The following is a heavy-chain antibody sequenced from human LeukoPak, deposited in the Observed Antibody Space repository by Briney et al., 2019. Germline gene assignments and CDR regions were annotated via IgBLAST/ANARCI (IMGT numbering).Heavy chain of an antibody. CDR2: ISKDGSTS. V-gene: IGHV3-74*01. D-gene: IGHD3-22*01. CDR3: ARDYYMGIVDQ. J-gene: IGHJ5*02. CDR1: GFTFSSYW. Sequence: GGSLRLSCAASGFTFSSYWISWVRQAPGKGLVWVSVISKDGSTSIYADSVRGRLTISRDNAKNTLYLQMNSLRVEDTSVYYCARDYYMGIVDQWGQGTRVTVSS.